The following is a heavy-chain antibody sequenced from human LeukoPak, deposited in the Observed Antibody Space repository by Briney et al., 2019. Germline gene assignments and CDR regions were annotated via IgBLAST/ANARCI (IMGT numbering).Heavy chain of an antibody. J-gene: IGHJ4*02. CDR1: GFTFSSYA. CDR2: ISYDGSNR. V-gene: IGHV3-30*04. Sequence: GGSLRLSCAASGFTFSSYAMHWVRQVPGKGLEWVAVISYDGSNRYYADSVKGRFTISRDNSKNTLYLQMNSLRAEDTAVYYCARDQVPLVVPAAILGYWGQGTLVTVSS. CDR3: ARDQVPLVVPAAILGY. D-gene: IGHD2-2*01.